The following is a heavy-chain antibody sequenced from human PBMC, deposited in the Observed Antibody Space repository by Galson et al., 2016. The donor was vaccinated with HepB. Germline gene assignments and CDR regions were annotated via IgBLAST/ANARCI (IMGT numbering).Heavy chain of an antibody. Sequence: VKVSCKASGYTFTGYYIHWVRKAPGQGLEWMGIINPSAGGARYGQKFQDRVTMTRDTSTSTVYMELSSLRSEDTAVYYCARYSVRGPGSSRIFDYWGQGTLVTVSS. CDR3: ARYSVRGPGSSRIFDY. V-gene: IGHV1-46*01. D-gene: IGHD6-6*01. CDR2: INPSAGGA. CDR1: GYTFTGYY. J-gene: IGHJ4*02.